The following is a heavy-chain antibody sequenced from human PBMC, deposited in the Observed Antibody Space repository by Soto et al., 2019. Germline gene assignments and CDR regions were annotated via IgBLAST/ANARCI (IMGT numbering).Heavy chain of an antibody. Sequence: QVQLVQSGAEVKKPGASVKVSCKASGYTFTSYGISWVRQAPGQGLEWMGWISAYNGNTNYAQKLQGRVTMTTDTSTSTAYMERRSLRSDDTAVYYCASFSIAAADPYGMDVWGQGTTVTVSS. CDR2: ISAYNGNT. CDR1: GYTFTSYG. D-gene: IGHD6-13*01. V-gene: IGHV1-18*01. CDR3: ASFSIAAADPYGMDV. J-gene: IGHJ6*02.